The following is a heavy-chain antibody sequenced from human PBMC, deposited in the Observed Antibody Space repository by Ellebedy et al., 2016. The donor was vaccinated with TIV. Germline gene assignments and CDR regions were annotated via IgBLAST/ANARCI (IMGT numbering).Heavy chain of an antibody. CDR2: INHSGST. V-gene: IGHV4-34*01. Sequence: GSLRLSXAVYGGSFSGYYWSWIRQPPGKGLEWIGEINHSGSTNYNPSLKSRVTLSVDTSKNQFSLKLSSVTAADTAVYYCAREFKQPASWGQGTLVTVSS. D-gene: IGHD6-13*01. J-gene: IGHJ4*02. CDR3: AREFKQPAS. CDR1: GGSFSGYY.